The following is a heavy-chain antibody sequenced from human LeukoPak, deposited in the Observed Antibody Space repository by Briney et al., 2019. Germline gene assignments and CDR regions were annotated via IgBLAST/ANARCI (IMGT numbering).Heavy chain of an antibody. J-gene: IGHJ6*03. CDR3: ARHRGGLAVAGMDV. V-gene: IGHV4-59*08. D-gene: IGHD6-19*01. CDR2: IYYSGST. CDR1: GGSISSYY. Sequence: PSETLSLTRTVSGGSISSYYWSWIRQPPGKGLEWIGYIYYSGSTNYNPSLKSRVTISVDTSKNQFSLKLSSVTAADTAVYYCARHRGGLAVAGMDVWGKGTTVTVSS.